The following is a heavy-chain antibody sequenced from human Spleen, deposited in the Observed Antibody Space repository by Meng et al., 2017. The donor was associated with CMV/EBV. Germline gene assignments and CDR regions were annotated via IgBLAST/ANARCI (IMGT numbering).Heavy chain of an antibody. CDR1: GLIFSKYA. CDR2: INSGDSST. V-gene: IGHV3-23*03. J-gene: IGHJ4*02. Sequence: GGSLRLSCAASGLIFSKYAMSWVRQSPGKGLEWVAVINSGDSSTYYADSVKGRFTISRDNARNSLYLQMNSLRAEDTAVYYCARRFSTSGLYWGQGTLVTVSS. CDR3: ARRFSTSGLY. D-gene: IGHD6-6*01.